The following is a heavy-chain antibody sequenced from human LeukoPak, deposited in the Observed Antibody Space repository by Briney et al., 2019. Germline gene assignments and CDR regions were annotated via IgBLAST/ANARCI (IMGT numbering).Heavy chain of an antibody. D-gene: IGHD3-22*01. J-gene: IGHJ4*02. Sequence: PGGSLRLSCAASGFTFSTYAMSWVRQAPGKGLEWVSGISGSGGSTYYADSVRGRFAISRDNSKNTVFLQMNSLRAEDTAVYYCAKTYYFDSSGYWSAYYFDKWGQGTHVTVSS. CDR3: AKTYYFDSSGYWSAYYFDK. CDR1: GFTFSTYA. CDR2: ISGSGGST. V-gene: IGHV3-23*01.